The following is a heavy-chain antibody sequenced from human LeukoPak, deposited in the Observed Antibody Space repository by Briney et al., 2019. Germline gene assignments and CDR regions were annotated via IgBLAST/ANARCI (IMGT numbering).Heavy chain of an antibody. CDR3: AKDRGRYSSSSSY. D-gene: IGHD6-6*01. J-gene: IGHJ4*02. CDR1: GFTFSSYA. Sequence: GGSLRLSGAASGFTFSSYAISWVRQAPGKGLEWVSAISGSGGSTYYADSVKGRFTISRDNSKNTLYLQMNSLRAEETAVYYCAKDRGRYSSSSSYWGQGTLVTVSS. V-gene: IGHV3-23*01. CDR2: ISGSGGST.